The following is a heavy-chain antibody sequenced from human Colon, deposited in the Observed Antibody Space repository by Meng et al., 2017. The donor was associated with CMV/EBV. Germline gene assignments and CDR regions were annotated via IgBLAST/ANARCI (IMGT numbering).Heavy chain of an antibody. V-gene: IGHV3-48*03. Sequence: GGSLRLSCAASGFTFSSYEMNWVRQAPGKGLEWVSYISSSGSTIYYADSVKGRFTISRDNAKNSLYLQMNSLRAEDSATYYCAKQRVTLLMNWDFDQWGQGTLVTVSS. CDR2: ISSSGSTI. CDR3: AKQRVTLLMNWDFDQ. D-gene: IGHD2-21*02. CDR1: GFTFSSYE. J-gene: IGHJ4*02.